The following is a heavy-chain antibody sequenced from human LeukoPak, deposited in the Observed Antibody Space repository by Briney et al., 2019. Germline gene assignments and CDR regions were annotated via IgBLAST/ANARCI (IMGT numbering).Heavy chain of an antibody. D-gene: IGHD2-2*02. CDR2: ISGSGDST. CDR3: ATKPPHCSTTTCYIAY. J-gene: IGHJ4*02. CDR1: GFTFSSYA. V-gene: IGHV3-23*01. Sequence: GGSLRLSCAASGFTFSSYAMSWVRQAPGKRLEWVSTISGSGDSTYYADSVRGRFTISRDNSRNTLYLQMTSLRADDTAVYFCATKPPHCSTTTCYIAYWGQGTLLTVSS.